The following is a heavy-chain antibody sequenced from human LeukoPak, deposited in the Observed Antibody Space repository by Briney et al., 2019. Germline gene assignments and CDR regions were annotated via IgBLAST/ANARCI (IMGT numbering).Heavy chain of an antibody. J-gene: IGHJ4*02. CDR2: ISAYNGNT. Sequence: GASVTVSFKASGYTFTSYGISWVRQAPGQGLEWMGWISAYNGNTNYAQKLQGRDTMTTDTSTSTAYMELRSLRSDDTAVYYCARVPWSGYYSFDYWGQGTLVTVSS. CDR3: ARVPWSGYYSFDY. V-gene: IGHV1-18*01. CDR1: GYTFTSYG. D-gene: IGHD3-3*01.